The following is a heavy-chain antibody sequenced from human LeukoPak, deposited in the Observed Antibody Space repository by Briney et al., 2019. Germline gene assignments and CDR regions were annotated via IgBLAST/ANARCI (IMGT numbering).Heavy chain of an antibody. J-gene: IGHJ4*02. D-gene: IGHD3-22*01. CDR1: GFTVTSNY. Sequence: GGSLRLSCAASGFTVTSNYMSWVRQAPGKGLEWVSVIYSGGSTYYADSVKGRFTISRDNSKNTLYLQMNSLRAEDTAVYYCARGLRDSSGYYYVYYFDYWGQGTLVTVSS. CDR2: IYSGGST. CDR3: ARGLRDSSGYYYVYYFDY. V-gene: IGHV3-53*01.